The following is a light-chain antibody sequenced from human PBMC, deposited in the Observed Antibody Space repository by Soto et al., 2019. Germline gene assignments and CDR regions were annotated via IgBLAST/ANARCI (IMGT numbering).Light chain of an antibody. CDR3: QQYGTSRTWT. CDR2: GAS. Sequence: ENVLTQSLGTLSLSPFEGANLSCRASQSVSSSYLAWYQQKPGQAPRLLIYGASTRATGIPARFSGSGSGTEFALTISSLRSEDFAVYYCQQYGTSRTWTFGQGTKVDIK. J-gene: IGKJ1*01. CDR1: QSVSSSY. V-gene: IGKV3-20*01.